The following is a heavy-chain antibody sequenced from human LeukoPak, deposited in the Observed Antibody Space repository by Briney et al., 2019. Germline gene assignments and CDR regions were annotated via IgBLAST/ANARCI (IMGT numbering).Heavy chain of an antibody. J-gene: IGHJ4*02. CDR1: GGSFSGYY. V-gene: IGHV4-34*01. CDR3: ASRRYSSSWRKFDY. CDR2: INHSGST. Sequence: SETLSLTCAVYGGSFSGYYWSWIRRPPGKGLEWIGEINHSGSTNYNSSLKSRVTISVDTSKNQFSLKLSSVIAADTAVYYCASRRYSSSWRKFDYWGQGTLVTVSS. D-gene: IGHD6-13*01.